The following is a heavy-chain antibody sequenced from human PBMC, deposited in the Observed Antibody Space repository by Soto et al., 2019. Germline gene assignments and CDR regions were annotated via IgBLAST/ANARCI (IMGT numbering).Heavy chain of an antibody. V-gene: IGHV5-10-1*01. CDR3: ARIPQGCTSCYYGGYYGMDV. J-gene: IGHJ6*02. CDR1: GYSFTSYW. Sequence: PGESLKISCKGSGYSFTSYWISWVRQMPGKGLEWMGRIDPSDSYTNYSPSFQGHVTISADKSISTAYLQWSSLKASDTAMYYCARIPQGCTSCYYGGYYGMDVWGQGTTVTVSS. D-gene: IGHD2-2*01. CDR2: IDPSDSYT.